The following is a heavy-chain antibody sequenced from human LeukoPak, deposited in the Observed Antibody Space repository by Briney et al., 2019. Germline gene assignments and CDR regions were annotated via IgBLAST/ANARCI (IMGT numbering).Heavy chain of an antibody. CDR1: GFTFSSYS. V-gene: IGHV3-21*01. J-gene: IGHJ4*02. D-gene: IGHD6-19*01. CDR3: ARDGSSGRDY. CDR2: ISSSSSYI. Sequence: GGSLILSCAASGFTFSSYSINWVRQAPGKGLEWVSSISSSSSYIYYADSVKARFTISRDNAKNSLYLQMNSLRAEDTAVYYCARDGSSGRDYWGQGTLVTVSS.